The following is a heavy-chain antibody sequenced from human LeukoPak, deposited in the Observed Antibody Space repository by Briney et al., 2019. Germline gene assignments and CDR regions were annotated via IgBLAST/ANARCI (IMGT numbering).Heavy chain of an antibody. CDR2: IIPIFGTA. Sequence: SVKVSCKASGGTFSSYAISWVRQAPGQGLEWMGGIIPIFGTANYAQKFQGRVTITADESTSTAYMELSSLRSEDTAVYYCATERELLYRVFDYWGQGTLVTVSS. CDR1: GGTFSSYA. CDR3: ATERELLYRVFDY. D-gene: IGHD3-10*01. J-gene: IGHJ4*02. V-gene: IGHV1-69*13.